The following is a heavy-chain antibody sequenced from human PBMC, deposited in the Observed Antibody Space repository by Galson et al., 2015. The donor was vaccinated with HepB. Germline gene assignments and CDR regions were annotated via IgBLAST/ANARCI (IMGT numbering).Heavy chain of an antibody. CDR2: ITGSGVST. Sequence: SLRLSCAASGFTFSNYAMSWVRQAPGKGLEWVSAITGSGVSTYYADSVKGRFTISRDNSKNTLYLQMNSLRVEDTAVYYCAKGHDNGDYVSLADYWGQGTLVTVSS. CDR1: GFTFSNYA. J-gene: IGHJ4*02. V-gene: IGHV3-23*01. CDR3: AKGHDNGDYVSLADY. D-gene: IGHD4-17*01.